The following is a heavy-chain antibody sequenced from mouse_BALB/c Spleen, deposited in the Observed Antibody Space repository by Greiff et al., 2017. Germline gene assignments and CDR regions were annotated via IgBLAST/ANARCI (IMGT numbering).Heavy chain of an antibody. D-gene: IGHD6-1*01. V-gene: IGHV1-80*01. J-gene: IGHJ4*01. CDR2: IYPGDGDT. CDR3: EREGSSGNDMDD. Sequence: VQLQQSGAELVRPGSSVKISCKASGYAFSSYWMNWVKQRPGQGLEWIGQIYPGDGDTNYNGKFKGKATLTADKSSSTAYMQLSSLTSEGTAVYFSEREGSSGNDMDDWGQGTSVNVSS. CDR1: GYAFSSYW.